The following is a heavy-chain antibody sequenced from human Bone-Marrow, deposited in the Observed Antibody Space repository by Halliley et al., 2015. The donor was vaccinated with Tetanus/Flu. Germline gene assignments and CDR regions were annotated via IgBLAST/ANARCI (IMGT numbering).Heavy chain of an antibody. CDR2: IYYNGRT. Sequence: TLSLTCAVSGGAISSGGYYWSWIRQPPGKGLEWIGHIYYNGRTYYNPSLKSRVSISVDTSKNQFSLKLSSVTAADTAVYYCARVASAVVVPASIAFNSWGKGTLVTVSS. V-gene: IGHV4-30-4*01. CDR1: GGAISSGGYY. D-gene: IGHD2-2*02. J-gene: IGHJ4*02. CDR3: ARVASAVVVPASIAFNS.